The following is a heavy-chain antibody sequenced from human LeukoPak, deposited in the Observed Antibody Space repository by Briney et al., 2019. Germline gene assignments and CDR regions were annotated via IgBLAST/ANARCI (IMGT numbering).Heavy chain of an antibody. CDR2: IYYSGST. CDR1: GGSISSYY. V-gene: IGHV4-59*08. D-gene: IGHD3-10*01. CDR3: ARWGTEPHKYGSGSATVPYFDY. Sequence: SETLSLTCTVSGGSISSYYWSWIRQPPGKGLEWIGYIYYSGSTNYNPSLKSRVTISVDTSKNQFSLKLSSVTAADTAVYYCARWGTEPHKYGSGSATVPYFDYWGQGTLVTVSS. J-gene: IGHJ4*02.